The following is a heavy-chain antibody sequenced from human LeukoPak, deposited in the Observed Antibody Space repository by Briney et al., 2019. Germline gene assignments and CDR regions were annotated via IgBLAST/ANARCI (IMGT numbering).Heavy chain of an antibody. CDR1: GGSISSYY. CDR2: IYYSGST. CDR3: ARHLYYDSSGYRSD. Sequence: SETLSLTCTVSGGSISSYYWSWIRQPPGRGLEWIGYIYYSGSTNYNPSLKSRVTISVDMSKNQFSLKLSSVTAADTAVYYCARHLYYDSSGYRSDWGQGTLVTVSS. J-gene: IGHJ4*02. V-gene: IGHV4-59*08. D-gene: IGHD3-22*01.